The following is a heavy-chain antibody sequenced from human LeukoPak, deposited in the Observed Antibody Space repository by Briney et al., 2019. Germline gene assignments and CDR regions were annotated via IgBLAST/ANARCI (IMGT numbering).Heavy chain of an antibody. CDR2: ISYDGSNK. CDR1: GFTFSSYA. V-gene: IGHV3-30-3*01. D-gene: IGHD3-3*01. J-gene: IGHJ4*02. CDR3: ARERITIFGVVTNAFDY. Sequence: PGGSLRLSCAASGFTFSSYAMHWVRQAPGKGLEWVAVISYDGSNKYDADSVKGRFTISRDNSKNTLYLQMNSLRAEDTAVYSCARERITIFGVVTNAFDYWGQGTLVTVSS.